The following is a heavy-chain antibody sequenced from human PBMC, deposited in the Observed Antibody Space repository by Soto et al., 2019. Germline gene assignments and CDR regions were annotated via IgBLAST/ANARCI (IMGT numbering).Heavy chain of an antibody. CDR3: ARGLVDPNNYYFDY. CDR1: GGSISSYY. CDR2: IYYSGST. D-gene: IGHD2-8*01. Sequence: SETLSLTCTVSGGSISSYYWSWIRQPPGKGLEWIGYIYYSGSTNYNPSLKSRVTISVDTSKNQFSLKLSSVTAADTAVYYCARGLVDPNNYYFDYWGQGTLVTVSS. J-gene: IGHJ4*02. V-gene: IGHV4-59*01.